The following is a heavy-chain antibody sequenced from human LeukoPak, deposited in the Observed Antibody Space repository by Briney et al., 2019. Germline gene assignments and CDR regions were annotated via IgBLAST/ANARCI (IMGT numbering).Heavy chain of an antibody. V-gene: IGHV4-59*12. CDR2: IYYSGST. D-gene: IGHD1-26*01. Sequence: SETLSLTCTVSSGSISDYYWSWIRQPPGKGLEWIGYIYYSGSTDYNPSLKSRVTILVDTSKNQFSLKLSSVTAADTAVYYCARSDSGSYFIAFDIWGQGTMVTVSS. J-gene: IGHJ3*02. CDR1: SGSISDYY. CDR3: ARSDSGSYFIAFDI.